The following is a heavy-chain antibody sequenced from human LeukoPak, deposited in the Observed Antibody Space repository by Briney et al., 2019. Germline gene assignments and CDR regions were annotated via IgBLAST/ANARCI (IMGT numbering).Heavy chain of an antibody. J-gene: IGHJ4*02. V-gene: IGHV3-23*01. D-gene: IGHD2-15*01. Sequence: GGSLRLSCAASGFYFANYAMSWVRQAPGKGLEWVSATVGGGSPNTYHADSVKGRFTISRDNSKNTLFLQMNSLRAEDTAIYYCTKAPIVSCSGTFCYPFDSWGQGTLVTVSS. CDR3: TKAPIVSCSGTFCYPFDS. CDR1: GFYFANYA. CDR2: TVGGGSPNT.